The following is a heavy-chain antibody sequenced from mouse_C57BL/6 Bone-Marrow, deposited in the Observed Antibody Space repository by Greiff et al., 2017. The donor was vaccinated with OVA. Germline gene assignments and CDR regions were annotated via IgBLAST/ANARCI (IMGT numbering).Heavy chain of an antibody. CDR3: ARGENYSNYWFAY. CDR2: IYPRSGNT. CDR1: GYTFTSYG. D-gene: IGHD2-5*01. J-gene: IGHJ3*01. Sequence: QVQLQQSGAELARPGASVKLSCKASGYTFTSYGISWVKQRTGQGLEWIGEIYPRSGNTYYNEKFKGKATLTADKSSSTAYMQLNSLTSEDSAVYYCARGENYSNYWFAYWGQGTLVTVSA. V-gene: IGHV1-81*01.